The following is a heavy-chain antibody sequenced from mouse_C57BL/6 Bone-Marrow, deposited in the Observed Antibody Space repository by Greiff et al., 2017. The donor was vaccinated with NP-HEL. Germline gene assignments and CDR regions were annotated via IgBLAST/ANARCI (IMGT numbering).Heavy chain of an antibody. V-gene: IGHV2-6-1*01. D-gene: IGHD1-1*01. CDR2: IWSDGST. CDR1: GFSLTSYG. Sequence: VHLVESGPGLVAPSQSLSITCTVSGFSLTSYGVHWVRQPPGKGLEWLVVIWSDGSTTYNSALKSRLSISKDNSKSQVFLKMNSLQTDDTAMYYCARHDYGSRDAMDYWGQGTSVTVSS. J-gene: IGHJ4*01. CDR3: ARHDYGSRDAMDY.